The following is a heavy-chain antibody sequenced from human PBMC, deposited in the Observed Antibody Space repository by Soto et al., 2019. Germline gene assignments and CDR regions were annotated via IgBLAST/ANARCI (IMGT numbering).Heavy chain of an antibody. CDR3: AKAITKSSIGTNYGSGSFYYYYGMDV. D-gene: IGHD3-10*01. J-gene: IGHJ6*02. CDR1: GFTFSSCA. V-gene: IGHV3-23*01. CDR2: IGGSGDDDDR. Sequence: GGSLRLSCAASGFTFSSCAMSWVRLAPGKGLEWVSGIGGSGDDDDRHYADSVKGRFTISRDNYKNTLFLQMNSLRAEDTAVYYCAKAITKSSIGTNYGSGSFYYYYGMDVWGQGTTVTVSS.